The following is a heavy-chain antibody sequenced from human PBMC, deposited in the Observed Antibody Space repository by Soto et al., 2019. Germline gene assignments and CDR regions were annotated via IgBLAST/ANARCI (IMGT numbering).Heavy chain of an antibody. J-gene: IGHJ4*02. CDR1: GYSFTSYW. CDR2: IYPGDSDT. V-gene: IGHV5-51*01. D-gene: IGHD3-22*01. CDR3: ARGGCYDSSGYYFPSPFDY. Sequence: RGESLKISCKGSGYSFTSYWIGWVRQMPGKGLEWMGIIYPGDSDTRYSPSFQGQVTISADKSISTAYLQWSSLKASDTAMYYCARGGCYDSSGYYFPSPFDYWGQGTLVTVSS.